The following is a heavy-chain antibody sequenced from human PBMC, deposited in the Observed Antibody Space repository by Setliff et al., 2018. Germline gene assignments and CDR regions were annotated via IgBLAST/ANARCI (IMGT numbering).Heavy chain of an antibody. D-gene: IGHD3-10*01. CDR3: FGAGTCSY. J-gene: IGHJ4*02. CDR2: INPHGSEK. V-gene: IGHV3-7*01. CDR1: GLSYINDW. Sequence: LRLSCTASGLSYINDWVSWVRQAPGKGLEWLASINPHGSEKYYVDSVKGRFTISRDNAKNSLSLQMNSLRTEDTAVYYCFGAGTCSYWGQGTLVTVSS.